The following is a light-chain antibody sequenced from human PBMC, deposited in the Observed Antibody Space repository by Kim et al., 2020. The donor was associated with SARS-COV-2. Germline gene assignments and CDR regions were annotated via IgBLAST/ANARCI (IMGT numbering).Light chain of an antibody. J-gene: IGKJ2*01. V-gene: IGKV3-15*01. CDR2: SAS. CDR3: QQYNKWPYT. CDR1: QTINSD. Sequence: SVSLGEGPPLSCRASQTINSDLAWYQQVPGRPPRLLMHSASTRAAGFPARVSGSGSGTEFTLTISSLQSEDFAVYYCQQYNKWPYTFGQGTKLEI.